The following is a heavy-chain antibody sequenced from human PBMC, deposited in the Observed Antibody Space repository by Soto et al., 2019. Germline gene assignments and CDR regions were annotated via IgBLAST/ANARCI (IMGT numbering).Heavy chain of an antibody. D-gene: IGHD6-6*01. J-gene: IGHJ4*02. V-gene: IGHV4-39*01. CDR2: IYYSGST. CDR1: GGSISSSSYY. Sequence: PSETLSLTCTVSGGSISSSSYYWCWIRHPPGKGLEWIGSIYYSGSTYYNPSLKSRVTISVDTSKNQFSLKLSSVTAADTAVYYCAYSSSFSDLFDYWGQGTLVTVSS. CDR3: AYSSSFSDLFDY.